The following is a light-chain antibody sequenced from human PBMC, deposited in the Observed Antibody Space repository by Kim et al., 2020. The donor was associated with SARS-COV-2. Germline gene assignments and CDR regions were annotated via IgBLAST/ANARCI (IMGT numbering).Light chain of an antibody. CDR1: KLGDKY. Sequence: LAPGQTASITCSGDKLGDKYACWYQQKQGQSPVLVIYQDSKRPSGIPERFSGSNSGNTATLTISGTQAMDEADYYCQAWDSSTAVFGGGTQLTVL. J-gene: IGLJ3*02. CDR2: QDS. V-gene: IGLV3-1*01. CDR3: QAWDSSTAV.